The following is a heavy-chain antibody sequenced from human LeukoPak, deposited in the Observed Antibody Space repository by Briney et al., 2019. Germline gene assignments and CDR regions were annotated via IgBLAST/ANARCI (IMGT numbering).Heavy chain of an antibody. Sequence: GGSLRLSCAASGLTFSSYSMNWVRQAPGKGLEWVSAISGDSRYIYYADSVRGRFTISRDNAENSLYLQMNSLRVEDTAVYYCARAPTVLVGYCSSSSCQADYWGQGTLVTVSS. J-gene: IGHJ4*02. V-gene: IGHV3-21*01. CDR2: ISGDSRYI. CDR3: ARAPTVLVGYCSSSSCQADY. CDR1: GLTFSSYS. D-gene: IGHD2-2*01.